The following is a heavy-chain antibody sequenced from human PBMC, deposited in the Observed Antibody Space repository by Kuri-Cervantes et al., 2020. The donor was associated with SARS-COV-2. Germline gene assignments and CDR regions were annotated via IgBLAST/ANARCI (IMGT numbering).Heavy chain of an antibody. J-gene: IGHJ4*02. CDR2: IIPIFGTA. CDR3: ARVPKDYGDYPYYFDY. Sequence: SVKVSCKASGGTFSSYAISWVRQAPGQGLEWMGGIIPIFGTANYAQKFQGRVTITADESTSTAYMELRSLRSDDTAVYYCARVPKDYGDYPYYFDYWGQGTLVTVSS. V-gene: IGHV1-69*13. D-gene: IGHD4-17*01. CDR1: GGTFSSYA.